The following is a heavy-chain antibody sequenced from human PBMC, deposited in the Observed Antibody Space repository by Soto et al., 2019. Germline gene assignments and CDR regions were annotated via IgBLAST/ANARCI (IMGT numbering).Heavy chain of an antibody. CDR1: GFTFSSYW. J-gene: IGHJ4*02. V-gene: IGHV3-7*01. CDR2: IKQDGSEK. CDR3: ARVTTTVTPCFDY. Sequence: EVQLVESGGGLVQPGGSLRLSCAASGFTFSSYWMSWVRQAPGKGLEWVANIKQDGSEKYYVDSVKGRFTISRDNAKNSLYLQMNSPRAEDTAVYYCARVTTTVTPCFDYWGQGTLVTVSS. D-gene: IGHD4-17*01.